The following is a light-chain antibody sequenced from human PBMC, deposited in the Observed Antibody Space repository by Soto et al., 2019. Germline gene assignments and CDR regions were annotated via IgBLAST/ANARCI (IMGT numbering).Light chain of an antibody. CDR2: ATS. V-gene: IGKV1-39*01. J-gene: IGKJ1*01. Sequence: IQMALSTSTLSASVGDRVTITCRASQSISSWLAWYQQKPGKAPKLLIYATSSLQSGVPSRFSGSGSGTDFTLTISSLQPEDFATYYCQQSYSSPRTFGQGTKVDIK. CDR3: QQSYSSPRT. CDR1: QSISSW.